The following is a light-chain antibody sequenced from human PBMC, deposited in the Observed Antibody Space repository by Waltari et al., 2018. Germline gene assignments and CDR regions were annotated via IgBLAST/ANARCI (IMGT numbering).Light chain of an antibody. V-gene: IGLV6-57*03. CDR3: QSYDSSNHVV. CDR1: SGSIASNY. CDR2: EDN. Sequence: NFMLTQPHSVSESPGKTVTISCTRSSGSIASNYVQWYQQRPGSAPTTVIYEDNQRPSGVPDRFSGSIDSSSNSASLTISGLKTVDEADYYCQSYDSSNHVVFGGGTKLTVL. J-gene: IGLJ2*01.